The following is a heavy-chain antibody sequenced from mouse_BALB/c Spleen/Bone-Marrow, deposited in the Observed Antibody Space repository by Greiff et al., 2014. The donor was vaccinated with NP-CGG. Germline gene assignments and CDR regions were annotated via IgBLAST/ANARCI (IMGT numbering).Heavy chain of an antibody. CDR1: GYTFTSYW. CDR3: ARSHGYYPYWYFDV. CDR2: IDPSDSET. J-gene: IGHJ1*01. V-gene: IGHV1-69*02. Sequence: QVQLQQSGAELVKPGAPVKLSCKASGYTFTSYWMNWVKQRPGRGLEWIGRIDPSDSETNYNQKFKDKATLTVDKSSSTAYIQLSSLTSEDSAVYYCARSHGYYPYWYFDVWGAGTTVTVSS. D-gene: IGHD2-3*01.